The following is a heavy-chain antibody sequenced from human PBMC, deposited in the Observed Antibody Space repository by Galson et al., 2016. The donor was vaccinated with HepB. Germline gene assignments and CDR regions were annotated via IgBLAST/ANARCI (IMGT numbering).Heavy chain of an antibody. V-gene: IGHV3-23*01. Sequence: SLRLSCAASGFTFNTYAMNWVRQAPGKGLEWVSGISAGGGSTHYADSVKGRFTISRDNSKNTLYLQMNSLKTEDTAVYYCTTDLGRAPLYDYVWGSYRPDYWGQGTLVTVSS. CDR3: TTDLGRAPLYDYVWGSYRPDY. CDR1: GFTFNTYA. CDR2: ISAGGGST. J-gene: IGHJ4*02. D-gene: IGHD3-16*02.